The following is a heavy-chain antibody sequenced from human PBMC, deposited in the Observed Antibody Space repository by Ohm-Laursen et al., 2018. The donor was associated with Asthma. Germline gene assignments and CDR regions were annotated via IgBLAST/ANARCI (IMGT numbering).Heavy chain of an antibody. CDR1: GFTFSSYA. CDR2: ISYDGSNK. J-gene: IGHJ4*02. V-gene: IGHV3-30-3*01. Sequence: SLRLSCAASGFTFSSYAMHWVRQAPGKGLEWVAVISYDGSNKYYADSVKGRFTISRDNSKNTLYLQMNSLRAEDTAVYYCARDPSDYYGSGSYRARSSTFDYWGQGTLVTVSS. D-gene: IGHD3-10*01. CDR3: ARDPSDYYGSGSYRARSSTFDY.